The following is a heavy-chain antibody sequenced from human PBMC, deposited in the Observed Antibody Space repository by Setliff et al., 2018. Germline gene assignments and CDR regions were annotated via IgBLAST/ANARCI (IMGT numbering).Heavy chain of an antibody. CDR1: GFNFMNYS. D-gene: IGHD2-8*01. V-gene: IGHV3-48*01. CDR2: ISGGGSIM. J-gene: IGHJ4*02. CDR3: ARTDGTNLGYFDN. Sequence: PGGSLRLSCAASGFNFMNYSMSWVRQAPGKGLEWVSYISGGGSIMYYADSVRGRFTISRDNAENSLYLQMTSLRAEDTAVYYCARTDGTNLGYFDNWGQGTLVTV.